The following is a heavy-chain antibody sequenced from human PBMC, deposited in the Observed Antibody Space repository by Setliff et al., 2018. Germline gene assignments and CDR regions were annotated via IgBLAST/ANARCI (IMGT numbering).Heavy chain of an antibody. CDR1: GFTFSSYS. D-gene: IGHD5-18*01. Sequence: PGGSLRLSCAASGFTFSSYSMNWVRQAPGKGLEWVSYISSSSSTIYYADSVKGRFTISRDNAKNSLYLQMNSLRAEDTAVYYCARDSVGYSYGYYFDYWGQGTLVTVSS. CDR2: ISSSSSTI. J-gene: IGHJ4*02. CDR3: ARDSVGYSYGYYFDY. V-gene: IGHV3-48*04.